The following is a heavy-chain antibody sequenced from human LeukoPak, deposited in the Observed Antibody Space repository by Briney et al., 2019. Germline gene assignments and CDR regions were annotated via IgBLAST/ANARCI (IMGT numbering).Heavy chain of an antibody. V-gene: IGHV4-59*01. CDR3: ARGSSARFDP. D-gene: IGHD6-19*01. CDR1: GGSISSYY. CDR2: IYYSGST. J-gene: IGHJ5*02. Sequence: SETLSLTCTVSGGSISSYYWSWIRQPPGKGLEWIGYIYYSGSTNYNPSLKSRVTISVDTSKNQFSLKLSSVTAADTAVYYCARGSSARFDPWGQGTLVTVSS.